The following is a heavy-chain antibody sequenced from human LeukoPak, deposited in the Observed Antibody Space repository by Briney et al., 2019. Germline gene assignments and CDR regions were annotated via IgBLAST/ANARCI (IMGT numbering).Heavy chain of an antibody. CDR2: IYYSGST. Sequence: TSETLSLTCTVSGGSISSSSYYWGWIRQPPGKGLEWIGSIYYSGSTYYNPSLKSRVTISVDTSKNQFSLKLSSVTAADTAVYYCARDGVLRRGATRDVWGKGTTVTVSS. J-gene: IGHJ6*04. CDR3: ARDGVLRRGATRDV. D-gene: IGHD1-26*01. V-gene: IGHV4-39*07. CDR1: GGSISSSSYY.